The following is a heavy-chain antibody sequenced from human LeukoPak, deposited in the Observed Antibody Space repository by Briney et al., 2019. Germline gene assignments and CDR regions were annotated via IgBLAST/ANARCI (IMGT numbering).Heavy chain of an antibody. J-gene: IGHJ4*02. CDR2: INWNGGST. Sequence: RAGGSLRLSCAASGFIFADHGMTWVRQVPGKGLEWVSGINWNGGSTGYVDSVKGRFTISRDNAKNVLFLEMNNLRAEDTAFYYCARGEWDLRDWGQGTLVIVSS. CDR1: GFIFADHG. V-gene: IGHV3-20*04. CDR3: ARGEWDLRD. D-gene: IGHD1-26*01.